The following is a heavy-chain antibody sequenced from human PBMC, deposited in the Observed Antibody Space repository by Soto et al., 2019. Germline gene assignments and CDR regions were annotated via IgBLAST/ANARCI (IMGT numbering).Heavy chain of an antibody. V-gene: IGHV4-39*01. CDR2: IYYSGST. D-gene: IGHD6-13*01. CDR3: ASRGSSYYYGMDV. CDR1: GGSISSSSYY. J-gene: IGHJ6*02. Sequence: PSETLSLTCTVSGGSISSSSYYWGWIRQPPGKGLEWIGSIYYSGSTYYNPSLKSRVTISVDTSKNQFPLKLSSVTAADTAVYYCASRGSSYYYGMDVWGQGTTVTVSS.